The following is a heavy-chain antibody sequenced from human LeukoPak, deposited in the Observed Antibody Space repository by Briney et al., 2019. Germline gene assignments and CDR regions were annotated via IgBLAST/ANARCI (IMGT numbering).Heavy chain of an antibody. CDR3: GRDRGYCSSTSCYLGYYMDV. Sequence: SETLSLTCTVSGGSISSSSYYWGWIRQPPGKGLEWIGSIYSGGSTNYNPSLKSRVTISLDTSKNQFSLKLSSVTAADTAVYYCGRDRGYCSSTSCYLGYYMDVWGKGTTVTISS. D-gene: IGHD2-2*01. CDR2: IYSGGST. CDR1: GGSISSSSYY. J-gene: IGHJ6*03. V-gene: IGHV4-39*07.